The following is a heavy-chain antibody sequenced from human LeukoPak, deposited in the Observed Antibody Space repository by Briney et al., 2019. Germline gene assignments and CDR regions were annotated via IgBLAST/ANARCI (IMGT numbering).Heavy chain of an antibody. CDR2: ISSSSHTI. V-gene: IGHV3-48*01. Sequence: PGGSLRLSCAASGFTFRSYSMNWVRQVPGKGLEWISYISSSSHTIDYEDSVRGRFTISRDNAKNSLHLQMNSLRAEDTGIYYCASTAGYFNYWGQGTLVTVSS. J-gene: IGHJ4*02. D-gene: IGHD3-22*01. CDR3: ASTAGYFNY. CDR1: GFTFRSYS.